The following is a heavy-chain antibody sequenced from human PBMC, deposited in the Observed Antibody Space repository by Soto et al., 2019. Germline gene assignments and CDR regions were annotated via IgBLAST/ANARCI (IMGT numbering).Heavy chain of an antibody. CDR2: ISAYNGNT. J-gene: IGHJ4*02. CDR3: ARDLWFGESLTTQWSY. Sequence: ASVKVSCKASGSTFNSYGISWVRRAPGQGLEWMGWISAYNGNTNYAQKLQGRVTMTTDTSTSTAYMELRSLRSDDTAVYYCARDLWFGESLTTQWSYWGQGTLVTVSS. CDR1: GSTFNSYG. D-gene: IGHD3-10*01. V-gene: IGHV1-18*01.